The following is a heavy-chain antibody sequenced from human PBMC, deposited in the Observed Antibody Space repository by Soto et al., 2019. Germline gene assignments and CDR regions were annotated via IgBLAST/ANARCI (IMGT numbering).Heavy chain of an antibody. CDR3: ARDGSLSSDLSKDV. CDR2: IYYSGST. J-gene: IGHJ6*02. V-gene: IGHV4-30-4*01. CDR1: GGSISSGDYY. Sequence: SETLSLTCTVSGGSISSGDYYWSWIRQPPGKGLEWIGYIYYSGSTYYNPSLKSRVTISVDTSKNQFSLKLSSVTAADTAVYYCARDGSLSSDLSKDVWGQGTTVTVSS. D-gene: IGHD6-25*01.